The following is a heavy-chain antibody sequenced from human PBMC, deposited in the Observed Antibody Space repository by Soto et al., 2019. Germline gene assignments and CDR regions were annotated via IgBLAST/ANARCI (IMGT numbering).Heavy chain of an antibody. CDR2: IIPIFGTA. V-gene: IGHV1-69*01. CDR3: GRDEKHVVTVNYGSGMDV. J-gene: IGHJ6*02. CDR1: GGTFSSYA. D-gene: IGHD2-2*01. Sequence: QVQLVQSGAEVKKPGSSVKVSCKASGGTFSSYAISWVRQAPGQGLEWMGGIIPIFGTANYAQKFQGRVTITADESTIRDSMEQSSLRAEDTAVYYRGRDEKHVVTVNYGSGMDVRGQRNTLTASS.